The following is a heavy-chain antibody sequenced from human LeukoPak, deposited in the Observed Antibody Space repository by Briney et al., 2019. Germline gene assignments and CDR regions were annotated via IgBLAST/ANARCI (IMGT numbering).Heavy chain of an antibody. V-gene: IGHV3-23*01. CDR3: VRGQYCSKTSCYVIGAFDI. CDR1: EFTFSSYA. D-gene: IGHD2-2*01. CDR2: ISGSGNST. Sequence: SGGSLRLSCAASEFTFSSYAMSWVRQAPGKGLGWVSAISGSGNSTYYADSVKGRFTISRDNSKSTLYLQMNSLRAEDTALYYCVRGQYCSKTSCYVIGAFDIWGQGTMVTVSS. J-gene: IGHJ3*02.